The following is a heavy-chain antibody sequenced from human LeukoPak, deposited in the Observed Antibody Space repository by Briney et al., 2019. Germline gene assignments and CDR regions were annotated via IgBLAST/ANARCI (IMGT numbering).Heavy chain of an antibody. Sequence: GGSLRLSCAASGFTFSSYSMNWVRQAPGKGLEWVSSISSSSSYIYYADSVKGRFTISRDNAKNSLYLQMNSLRAEDTAVYYCARDRVGATTNFDYWGQGTLVTVSS. D-gene: IGHD1-26*01. V-gene: IGHV3-21*01. J-gene: IGHJ4*02. CDR3: ARDRVGATTNFDY. CDR2: ISSSSSYI. CDR1: GFTFSSYS.